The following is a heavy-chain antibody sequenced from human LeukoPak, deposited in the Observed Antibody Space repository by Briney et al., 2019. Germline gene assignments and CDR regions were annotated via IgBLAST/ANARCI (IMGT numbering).Heavy chain of an antibody. D-gene: IGHD2-2*01. V-gene: IGHV1-2*02. J-gene: IGHJ6*03. CDR2: INPNSGGT. Sequence: ASVKVSCKASGYTFTGYYMHWVRQAPGQGLEWMGWINPNSGGTNYAQKFQGRVTMTRDTSISTAYMELSRLRSDDTAVYYCARRAGYCGSTSCYAPLYYYYYMDVWGKGTTVTVSS. CDR1: GYTFTGYY. CDR3: ARRAGYCGSTSCYAPLYYYYYMDV.